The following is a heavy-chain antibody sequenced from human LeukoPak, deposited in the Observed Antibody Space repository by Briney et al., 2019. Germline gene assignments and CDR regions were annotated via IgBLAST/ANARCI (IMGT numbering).Heavy chain of an antibody. V-gene: IGHV1-3*01. D-gene: IGHD2-2*01. J-gene: IGHJ4*02. CDR2: INAGNGNT. CDR1: GYTFTSYA. Sequence: ASVKVSCKASGYTFTSYAMHWVRQAPGQRLEWMGWINAGNGNTKYSQKFQGRVTITRDTSASTAYMELSSLRSEDTAVYYRARAVGYCSSTSCYPYDYWGQGTLVTVSS. CDR3: ARAVGYCSSTSCYPYDY.